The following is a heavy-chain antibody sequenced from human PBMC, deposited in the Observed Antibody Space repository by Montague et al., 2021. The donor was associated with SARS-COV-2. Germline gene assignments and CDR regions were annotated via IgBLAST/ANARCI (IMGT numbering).Heavy chain of an antibody. D-gene: IGHD4-23*01. V-gene: IGHV4-34*01. CDR3: ARSHDYRGNDYFDS. Sequence: SETLSLTCAVYGGSLSGFYWTWIRQAPGKGLEWVGEITHGGSTSYSPALKSRLTISLDTSKNQFSLKLDSVTAADTATYYCARSHDYRGNDYFDSWGQAPWSSSPQ. J-gene: IGHJ4*01. CDR1: GGSLSGFY. CDR2: ITHGGST.